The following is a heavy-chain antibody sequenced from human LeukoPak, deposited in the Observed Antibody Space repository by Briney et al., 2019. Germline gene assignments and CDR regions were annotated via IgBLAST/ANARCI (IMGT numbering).Heavy chain of an antibody. D-gene: IGHD4-17*01. CDR2: INPNSGGT. CDR3: ARGRYGDYHYGMDV. V-gene: IGHV1-2*02. Sequence: ASVKVSCKASGYTLTGYYMHWVRQAPGQGLEWMGWINPNSGGTNYAQKFQGRVTMTRDTSISTAYMELSRLRSDDTAVYYCARGRYGDYHYGMDVWGQGTTVTVSS. J-gene: IGHJ6*02. CDR1: GYTLTGYY.